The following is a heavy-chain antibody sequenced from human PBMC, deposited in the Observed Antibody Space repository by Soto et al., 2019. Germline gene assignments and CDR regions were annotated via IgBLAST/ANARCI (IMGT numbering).Heavy chain of an antibody. D-gene: IGHD4-17*01. J-gene: IGHJ4*02. Sequence: SETLSLTCTVSGGSISSGGYYWSWIRQHPGKGLEWIGYIYYSGSTYYNPSLKSRVTISVGTSKNQFSLKLSSVTAADTAVYYCARVTVTEGPFDYWGQGTLVTVSS. V-gene: IGHV4-31*03. CDR1: GGSISSGGYY. CDR3: ARVTVTEGPFDY. CDR2: IYYSGST.